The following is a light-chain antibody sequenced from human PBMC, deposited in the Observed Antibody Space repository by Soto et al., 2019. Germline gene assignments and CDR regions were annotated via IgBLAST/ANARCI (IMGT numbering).Light chain of an antibody. CDR1: QSVSSTY. J-gene: IGKJ1*01. CDR2: GAS. V-gene: IGKV3-20*01. CDR3: QQYGNSPWT. Sequence: EIVLPQSPGTLSLSTGERATLSCRASQSVSSTYLAWYQQKPGQAPRLLIYGASSRATGIPDRFSGTGSGTDFTLTISRLEPEDFAVYYCQQYGNSPWTFGQGTKVDIK.